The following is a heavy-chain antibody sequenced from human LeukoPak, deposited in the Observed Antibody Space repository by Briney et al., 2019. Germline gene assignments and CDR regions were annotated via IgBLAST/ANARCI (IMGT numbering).Heavy chain of an antibody. Sequence: SETLSLTCAVYGGSFSGYYWSWIRQPPGKGLEWIGEINRSRSTNYNPSLKSRVTISLDMSKNQFSLKLSSVTAADTAVYYCARVRGYDSSGYYLGDFDYWGQGTLVTVSS. V-gene: IGHV4-34*01. J-gene: IGHJ4*02. CDR1: GGSFSGYY. CDR2: INRSRST. CDR3: ARVRGYDSSGYYLGDFDY. D-gene: IGHD3-22*01.